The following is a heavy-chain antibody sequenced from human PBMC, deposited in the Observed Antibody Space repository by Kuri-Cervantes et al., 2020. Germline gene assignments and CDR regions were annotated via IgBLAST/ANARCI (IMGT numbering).Heavy chain of an antibody. CDR1: GFTFSSYS. CDR2: ISGSGGST. V-gene: IGHV3-23*01. J-gene: IGHJ6*02. CDR3: ARCFLTEQLGYSGMDF. D-gene: IGHD6-13*01. Sequence: GGSLRLSCAASGFTFSSYSMNWVRQAPGKGLEWVSAISGSGGSTYYADSVKGRFTISRDNSKNTLYLQMNSLRAEDTAVYFCARCFLTEQLGYSGMDFWGQGTTVTVSS.